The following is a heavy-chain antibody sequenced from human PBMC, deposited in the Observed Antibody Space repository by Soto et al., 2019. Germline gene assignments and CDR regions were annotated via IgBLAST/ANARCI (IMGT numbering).Heavy chain of an antibody. CDR3: ARIPRYSFPTSDDLDS. D-gene: IGHD5-18*01. Sequence: ASVKVSCKASGGTFYTYTFSWVRQAPGQGLEWMGSITPIYPTTNYAEKFQGRLTVTADGSTNTAYMELNSLTSEDTAVYYCARIPRYSFPTSDDLDSWGQGTLVTVSS. CDR2: ITPIYPTT. CDR1: GGTFYTYT. J-gene: IGHJ4*02. V-gene: IGHV1-69*13.